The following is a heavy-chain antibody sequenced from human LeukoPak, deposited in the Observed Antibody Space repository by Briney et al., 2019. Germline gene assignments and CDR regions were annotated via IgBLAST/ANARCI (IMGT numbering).Heavy chain of an antibody. CDR1: GFTFSSYE. V-gene: IGHV3-48*03. Sequence: GGSLRLSCAASGFTFSSYEMNWVRQAPGKGLEWVSGISGSGDNRYYADSVKGRFTISRDNAKNSLYLQMNSLRAEDTGIYYCARRFRDWGQGTLVTVSS. CDR2: ISGSGDNR. D-gene: IGHD5-24*01. J-gene: IGHJ4*02. CDR3: ARRFRD.